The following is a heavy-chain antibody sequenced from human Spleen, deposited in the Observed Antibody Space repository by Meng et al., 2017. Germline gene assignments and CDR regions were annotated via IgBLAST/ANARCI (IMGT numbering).Heavy chain of an antibody. V-gene: IGHV1-2*02. CDR2: IHPKSGGT. CDR1: GFTFTGYN. Sequence: ASVKVSCKASGFTFTGYNIHWVRQAPGQGLEWMGWIHPKSGGTNYAQNLQGRVIMTWDTSIGTAYMELSSLGSDDSAVYFCARELWFGELFPSYYFDFWGHGTLVTVSS. J-gene: IGHJ4*01. D-gene: IGHD3-10*01. CDR3: ARELWFGELFPSYYFDF.